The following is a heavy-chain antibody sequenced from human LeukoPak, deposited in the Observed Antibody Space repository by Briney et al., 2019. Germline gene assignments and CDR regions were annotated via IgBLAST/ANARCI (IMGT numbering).Heavy chain of an antibody. V-gene: IGHV3-49*04. Sequence: GGSLRLSCTASGFTFGDYAMSWVRQAPGKGLEWVGFIRSKAYGGTTEYAASVKGRFTISRDDSKGIAYLQMNSLKTEDTAVYYCTRDRHYYDSSGYIYDYWGQGTLVTVSS. CDR1: GFTFGDYA. J-gene: IGHJ4*02. D-gene: IGHD3-22*01. CDR2: IRSKAYGGTT. CDR3: TRDRHYYDSSGYIYDY.